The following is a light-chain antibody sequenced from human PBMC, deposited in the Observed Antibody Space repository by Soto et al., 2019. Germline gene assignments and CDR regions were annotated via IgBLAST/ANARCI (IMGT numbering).Light chain of an antibody. CDR2: GAS. CDR1: QGISSF. J-gene: IGKJ4*01. CDR3: QHLNTCPLP. Sequence: DIQLTQSPSFLSASIGDRVTITCRASQGISSFLAWYQQKPGKAPNLLISGASILRTGVPSRFSGSGSVTEFTLTITGLQPDDFATYYCQHLNTCPLPFGGGTKVEV. V-gene: IGKV1-9*01.